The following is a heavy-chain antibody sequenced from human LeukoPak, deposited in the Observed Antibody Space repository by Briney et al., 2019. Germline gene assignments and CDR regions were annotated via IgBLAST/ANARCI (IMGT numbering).Heavy chain of an antibody. V-gene: IGHV3-20*04. D-gene: IGHD3-3*01. Sequence: VGALRLSCVASVFIFDDYGMSWVRQAPGKGREWVCGINWNEGRTHYAGCVKGRLTISRDNVKNSLYLQMNGLRAEDTDLYYCEGGREERLLEYLLFSGNYYYMDVWGKGTTVTVSS. J-gene: IGHJ6*03. CDR3: EGGREERLLEYLLFSGNYYYMDV. CDR1: VFIFDDYG. CDR2: INWNEGRT.